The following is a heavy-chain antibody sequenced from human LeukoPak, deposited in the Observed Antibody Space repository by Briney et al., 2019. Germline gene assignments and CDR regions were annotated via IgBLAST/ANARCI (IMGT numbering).Heavy chain of an antibody. J-gene: IGHJ4*02. CDR1: GSTFSSYA. CDR2: VSGSGGST. Sequence: PGGSLRLSCAASGSTFSSYAMSWVRQAPGKGLEWVSGVSGSGGSTNYADSVKGRFSISRNNSMNTLYLQMNSLRVEDTAVYYCARELRFSSGYIDSWGQGTLVTVSS. V-gene: IGHV3-23*01. CDR3: ARELRFSSGYIDS. D-gene: IGHD3-9*01.